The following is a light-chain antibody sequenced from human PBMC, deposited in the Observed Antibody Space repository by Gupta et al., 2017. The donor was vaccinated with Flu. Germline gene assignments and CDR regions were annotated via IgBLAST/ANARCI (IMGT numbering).Light chain of an antibody. V-gene: IGKV1-5*03. J-gene: IGKJ1*01. CDR3: QRYDSLWT. Sequence: DIQMTQSPSTLSASVGDRVTITCRASQSISNWLAWYQQKPGKVPKLLIYQASSLESGVPSRFSDSGSGTEFTLTISSLQPDDVATYYCQRYDSLWTFGQGTRVEIK. CDR1: QSISNW. CDR2: QAS.